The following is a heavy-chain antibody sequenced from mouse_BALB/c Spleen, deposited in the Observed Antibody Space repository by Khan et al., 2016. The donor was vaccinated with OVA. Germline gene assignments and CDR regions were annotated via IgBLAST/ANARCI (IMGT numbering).Heavy chain of an antibody. D-gene: IGHD1-1*01. CDR3: ARGNYYGSSSWFGY. J-gene: IGHJ3*01. CDR1: GYTFSSYW. V-gene: IGHV1-9*01. CDR2: ILPGSGRN. Sequence: QVQLQQSGAELMKPGASVKISCKATGYTFSSYWIEWVKQRPGHGLEWIGEILPGSGRNNYNEKFKGKATLTADTSSNTAYMKLSNLTSDDSAVYYCARGNYYGSSSWFGYWGQGTLVTVAA.